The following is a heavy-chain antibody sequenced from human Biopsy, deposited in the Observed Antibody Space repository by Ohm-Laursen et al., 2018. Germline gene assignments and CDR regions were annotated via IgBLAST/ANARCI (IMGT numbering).Heavy chain of an antibody. D-gene: IGHD3-10*01. CDR3: ARDRIGGRGDPPDH. J-gene: IGHJ4*02. CDR2: INPSGGST. Sequence: SVKVSCKAFGYTFITYYVNWVRQAPGQGLEWMGKINPSGGSTSYAQKFQGRVTMTRDTSTTTVYMELSSLRSEDTAVYYCARDRIGGRGDPPDHWGQGTLVTVSP. V-gene: IGHV1-46*01. CDR1: GYTFITYY.